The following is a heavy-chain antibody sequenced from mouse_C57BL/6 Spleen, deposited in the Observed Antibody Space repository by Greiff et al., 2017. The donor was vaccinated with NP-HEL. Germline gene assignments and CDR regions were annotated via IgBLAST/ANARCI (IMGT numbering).Heavy chain of an antibody. D-gene: IGHD4-1*01. J-gene: IGHJ2*01. Sequence: EVQLVESGGGLVKPGGSPKLSCAASGFTFSSYAMSWVRQTPEKRLEWVATISDGGSYTYYPDNVKGRFTISRDNAKNNLYLQMSHLKSEDTAMYYCARDGELAYYFDYWGQGTTLTVSS. CDR2: ISDGGSYT. CDR1: GFTFSSYA. V-gene: IGHV5-4*01. CDR3: ARDGELAYYFDY.